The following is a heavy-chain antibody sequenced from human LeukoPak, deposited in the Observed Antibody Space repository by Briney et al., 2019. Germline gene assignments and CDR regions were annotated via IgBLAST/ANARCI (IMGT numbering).Heavy chain of an antibody. Sequence: ASVKVSRKASGYTFTSYDINWVRQATGQGLEWMGWINTNTGNPTYAQGFTGRFVFSLDTSVSTAYLQISSLKAEDTAVYYCARMDGSRIQLWGPAFDYWGQGTLVTVSS. CDR3: ARMDGSRIQLWGPAFDY. D-gene: IGHD5-18*01. CDR1: GYTFTSYD. V-gene: IGHV7-4-1*02. J-gene: IGHJ4*02. CDR2: INTNTGNP.